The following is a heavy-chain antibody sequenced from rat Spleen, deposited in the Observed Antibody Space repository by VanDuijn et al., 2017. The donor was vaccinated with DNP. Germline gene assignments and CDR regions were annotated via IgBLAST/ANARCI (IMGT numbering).Heavy chain of an antibody. CDR2: ISANGGSI. D-gene: IGHD1-11*01. Sequence: EVQLVESGGGLVQPGGSLKLSCAVSNFTISDYGMAWVRQAPTKGLEWVASISANGGSIRYRDSVKGRFTISRDNAKNTQYLQMDSLRSEETATYSCARQDYAYFDYWGQGVMVTVSS. CDR3: ARQDYAYFDY. J-gene: IGHJ2*01. V-gene: IGHV5S13*01. CDR1: NFTISDYG.